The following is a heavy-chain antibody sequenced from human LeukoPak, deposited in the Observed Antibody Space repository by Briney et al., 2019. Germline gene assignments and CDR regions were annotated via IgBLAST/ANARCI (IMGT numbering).Heavy chain of an antibody. CDR3: ARDRPLDADDYYGFYYFDY. CDR1: GYAFTGYY. J-gene: IGHJ4*02. CDR2: INPNSGGT. V-gene: IGHV1-2*02. D-gene: IGHD3-10*01. Sequence: ASVKVSCKASGYAFTGYYMHWVRQAPGQGLEWMGWINPNSGGTNHAQKFQGRVTMTRDTSISTAYMELSRLRSDDTAVYYCARDRPLDADDYYGFYYFDYWGQGTLVTVSS.